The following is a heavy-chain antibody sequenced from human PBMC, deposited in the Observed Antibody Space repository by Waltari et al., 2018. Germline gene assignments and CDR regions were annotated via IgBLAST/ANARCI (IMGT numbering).Heavy chain of an antibody. D-gene: IGHD2-15*01. Sequence: QLQLQESGPGLVKPSGTLSLSFAVSGASMRHNYWWSWVRQSPQKGLEWIGQVHRSGRTNYNPSFASRVTMSIDTSNNHFSLKMTSVAAADTAVYYCARDRGRGLYLDTWGPGTLVAVS. V-gene: IGHV4-4*02. CDR1: GASMRHNYW. J-gene: IGHJ5*02. CDR2: VHRSGRT. CDR3: ARDRGRGLYLDT.